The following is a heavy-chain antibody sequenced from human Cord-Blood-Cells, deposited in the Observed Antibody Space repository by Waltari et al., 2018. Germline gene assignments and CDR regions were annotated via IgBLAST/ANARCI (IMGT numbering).Heavy chain of an antibody. Sequence: QVQLQQRGAGLLKHSETLSLTCAVYGGSFSGYYWSWIRQPPGKRLEWIGEINHSGSTNYNPSLKSRVTISVDTAKNQFSLKLSSVTAADTAVYYWARKIAASHYYLDYWGQGTLVTVSS. D-gene: IGHD6-25*01. CDR3: ARKIAASHYYLDY. V-gene: IGHV4-34*01. CDR1: GGSFSGYY. J-gene: IGHJ4*02. CDR2: INHSGST.